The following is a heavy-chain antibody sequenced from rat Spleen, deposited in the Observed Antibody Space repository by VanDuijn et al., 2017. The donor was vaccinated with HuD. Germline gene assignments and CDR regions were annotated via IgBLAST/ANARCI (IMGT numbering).Heavy chain of an antibody. CDR3: ARHKSGYGVMDA. CDR2: IIYDGSST. D-gene: IGHD4-3*01. CDR1: GFTFSDFF. J-gene: IGHJ3*01. V-gene: IGHV5-29*01. Sequence: EVQLVESDGGLVQPGRSLKLSCAASGFTFSDFFMAWVRQAPAKGLDWVATIIYDGSSTYYRDSVKGRFTISRDNAKSILYLQMDSLRSEDTATYYCARHKSGYGVMDAWGQGTLVTVSS.